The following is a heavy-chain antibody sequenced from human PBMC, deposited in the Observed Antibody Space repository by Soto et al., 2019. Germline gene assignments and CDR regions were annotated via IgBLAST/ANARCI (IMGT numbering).Heavy chain of an antibody. Sequence: SETLSLTCTVSGGSISSGDYYWSWIRQPPGKGLEWIGYINYSGSTYYNPSLKSRVTISVDTSKNQFSLKLSSVTAADTAVYFCARDRYSSSSGFDYWGQGTLVTVSS. D-gene: IGHD6-6*01. CDR3: ARDRYSSSSGFDY. CDR1: GGSISSGDYY. CDR2: INYSGST. V-gene: IGHV4-30-4*01. J-gene: IGHJ4*02.